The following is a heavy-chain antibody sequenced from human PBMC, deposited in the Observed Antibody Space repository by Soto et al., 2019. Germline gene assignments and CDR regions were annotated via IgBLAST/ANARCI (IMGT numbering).Heavy chain of an antibody. D-gene: IGHD6-13*01. CDR3: ARHGSSWYDAGDYYYGMDV. CDR2: IYYSGST. CDR1: GCAIMTYS. J-gene: IGHJ6*02. Sequence: SDPLSRTDSVCGCAIMTYSWSWIRQPPRKGLEWIGYIYYSGSTNYNPSLKSRVTISVDTSKNQFSLKLSSVTAADTAVYYCARHGSSWYDAGDYYYGMDVWGQGTTVT. V-gene: IGHV4-59*08.